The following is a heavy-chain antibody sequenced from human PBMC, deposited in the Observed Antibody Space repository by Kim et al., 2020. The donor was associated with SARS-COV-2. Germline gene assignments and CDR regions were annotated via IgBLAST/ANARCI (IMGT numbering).Heavy chain of an antibody. D-gene: IGHD3-10*01. CDR1: GGSISSSSYY. J-gene: IGHJ5*02. CDR2: IYYSGST. V-gene: IGHV4-39*07. Sequence: SETLSLTCTVSGGSISSSSYYWGWIRQPPGKGLEWIGSIYYSGSTYYNPSLKSRVTISVDTSKNQFSLKLSSVTAADTAVYYCARDTNFITMVPQWWFDPWGQGTLVTVSS. CDR3: ARDTNFITMVPQWWFDP.